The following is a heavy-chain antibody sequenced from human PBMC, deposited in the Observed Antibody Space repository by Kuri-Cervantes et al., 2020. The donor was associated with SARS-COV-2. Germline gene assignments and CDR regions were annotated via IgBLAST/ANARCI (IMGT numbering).Heavy chain of an antibody. V-gene: IGHV4-28*03. CDR3: ASEDRGWIDP. CDR2: IYYSGNT. Sequence: SETLSPTCAASGYSISSSNWWGWIRQHPGKGLAWIGYIYYSGNTYYNPSLNSRVTMSVDTSKNQFSLKPDSVTAADTAVYYCASEDRGWIDPWGQGTLVTVSS. J-gene: IGHJ5*02. CDR1: GYSISSSNW.